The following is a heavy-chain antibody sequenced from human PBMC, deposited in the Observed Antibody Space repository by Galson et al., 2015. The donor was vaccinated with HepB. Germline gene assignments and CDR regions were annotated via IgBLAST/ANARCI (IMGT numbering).Heavy chain of an antibody. J-gene: IGHJ2*01. Sequence: LRLSCAASGFTVSSNYMSWVRQAPGKGLEWVSVIYSGGNTYHADSVKGRFTLSRDNSKNTLYLQMNSLRAEDTAIYYCARGGYDYVWYFDLWGRGTLVTVSS. V-gene: IGHV3-53*01. CDR3: ARGGYDYVWYFDL. CDR1: GFTVSSNY. CDR2: IYSGGNT. D-gene: IGHD5-12*01.